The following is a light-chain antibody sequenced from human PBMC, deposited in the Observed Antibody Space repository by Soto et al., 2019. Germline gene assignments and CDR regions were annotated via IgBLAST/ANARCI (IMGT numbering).Light chain of an antibody. CDR3: QSYDSSLSGYWV. CDR1: SSNIGARYD. V-gene: IGLV1-40*01. CDR2: GNS. Sequence: SLLTQPPSVSGAPGQRVTISCTGSSSNIGARYDVHWYQQLPGTAPKLLIYGNSNRPSGVPDRFSGSKSGTSASLAITGLQAEDEADYYCQSYDSSLSGYWVFGGGTKVTVL. J-gene: IGLJ3*02.